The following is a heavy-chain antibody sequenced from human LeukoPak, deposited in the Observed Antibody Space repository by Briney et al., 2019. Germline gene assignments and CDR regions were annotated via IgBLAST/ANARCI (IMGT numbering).Heavy chain of an antibody. D-gene: IGHD2/OR15-2a*01. V-gene: IGHV4-34*01. Sequence: SETLSFTCAVYGGSFSGYYWSWIRQPPGKGLEWIGEINHSGSTNYNPSLKSRVTISVDTSKNQFSLKLSSVTAADTAVYYCARGHLNSYFDYWGQGTLVTVSS. CDR3: ARGHLNSYFDY. CDR2: INHSGST. CDR1: GGSFSGYY. J-gene: IGHJ4*02.